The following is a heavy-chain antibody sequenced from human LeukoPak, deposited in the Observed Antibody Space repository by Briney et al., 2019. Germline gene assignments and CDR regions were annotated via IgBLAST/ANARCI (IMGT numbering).Heavy chain of an antibody. D-gene: IGHD3-22*01. Sequence: SDTLSLTCTVSGDSISTSKSYWGWIRQPPLKGLEWIASVYYTGNTYYNASLKSRVTISVDTSKNHFSLKLSSVTAADTAVYYCARDGVTDYYDSSGHGNWFDPWGQGTLVTVSS. CDR2: VYYTGNT. CDR3: ARDGVTDYYDSSGHGNWFDP. J-gene: IGHJ5*02. V-gene: IGHV4-39*02. CDR1: GDSISTSKSY.